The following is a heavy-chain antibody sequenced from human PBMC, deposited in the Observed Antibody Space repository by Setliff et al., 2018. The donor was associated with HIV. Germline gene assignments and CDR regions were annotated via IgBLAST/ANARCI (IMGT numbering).Heavy chain of an antibody. CDR2: INYAGVA. CDR1: AWSLSGYF. CDR3: ARGGAVTVLGIPSYFSFYCLDK. V-gene: IGHV4-34*01. Sequence: SETLSLTCGVDAWSLSGYFWVWVRQSPGRGLEWIGEINYAGVANYSPSLKSRVTMSIDTSKNQLSLKLSSVTAADTGIYFCARGGAVTVLGIPSYFSFYCLDKWGQGTTVTVSS. J-gene: IGHJ6*02. D-gene: IGHD2-21*02.